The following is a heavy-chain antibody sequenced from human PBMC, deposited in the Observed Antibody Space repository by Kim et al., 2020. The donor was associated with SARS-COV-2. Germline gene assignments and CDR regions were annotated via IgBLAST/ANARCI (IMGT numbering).Heavy chain of an antibody. Sequence: ASVKVSCKASVYTFTSYYMHWVRQAPGQGLEWMGIINPSGGSTSYAQKFQGRVTMTRDTSTSTVYMELSSLRSEDTAVYYCARITTYYYDSSGYDYWGQGTLVTVSS. D-gene: IGHD3-22*01. CDR2: INPSGGST. CDR3: ARITTYYYDSSGYDY. J-gene: IGHJ4*02. V-gene: IGHV1-46*01. CDR1: VYTFTSYY.